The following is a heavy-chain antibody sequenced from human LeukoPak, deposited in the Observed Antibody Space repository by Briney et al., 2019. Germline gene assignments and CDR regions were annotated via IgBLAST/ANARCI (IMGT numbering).Heavy chain of an antibody. Sequence: PLRLSCAASGFTFDDYAMHWVRQAPGKGLEWVSGISWNSGSIGYADSVKGRFTISRDNAKNSLYLQMNSLRAEDTALYYCAKGSQYQLSMYYFDYWGQGTLVTVSS. CDR3: AKGSQYQLSMYYFDY. CDR2: ISWNSGSI. D-gene: IGHD2-2*01. CDR1: GFTFDDYA. V-gene: IGHV3-9*01. J-gene: IGHJ4*02.